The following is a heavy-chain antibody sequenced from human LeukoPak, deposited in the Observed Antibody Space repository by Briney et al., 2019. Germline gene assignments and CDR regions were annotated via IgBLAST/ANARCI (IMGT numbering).Heavy chain of an antibody. J-gene: IGHJ4*02. Sequence: PSETLSLTCTVSGGSISGGSYYWSWIRQPAGKGLEWIGRIYTSGSTNYNPSLKSRVTISVDTSKNQFSLKLSSVTAADTAVYYCAREDSSGWFHFDYWGQGTLVTVSS. CDR1: GGSISGGSYY. V-gene: IGHV4-61*02. D-gene: IGHD6-19*01. CDR3: AREDSSGWFHFDY. CDR2: IYTSGST.